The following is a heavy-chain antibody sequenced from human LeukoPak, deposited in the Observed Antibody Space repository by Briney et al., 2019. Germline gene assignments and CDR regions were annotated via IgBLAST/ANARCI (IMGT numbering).Heavy chain of an antibody. CDR2: ISGSGGST. J-gene: IGHJ4*02. V-gene: IGHV3-23*01. CDR1: GFTFSSYA. D-gene: IGHD6-19*01. CDR3: AKGDSSGWYGPYFDY. Sequence: PEGSLRLSCAASGFTFSSYAMSWVRQAPGKGLEWVSAISGSGGSTYYADSVKGRFTISRDNSKNTLYLQMNSLRAEDTAVYYCAKGDSSGWYGPYFDYWGQGTLVTVSS.